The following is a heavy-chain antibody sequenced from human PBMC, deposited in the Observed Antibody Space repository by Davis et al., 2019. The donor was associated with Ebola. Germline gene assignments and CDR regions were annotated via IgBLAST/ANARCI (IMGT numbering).Heavy chain of an antibody. J-gene: IGHJ3*01. Sequence: GESLKISCSASGFIFSTYVMSWVRLAPGKGLEWASTYGTSADTYCADSVKGRFTISRDNSKNTLYLQMNGLRVEDTAIYYCAKDNRNIWSEVWGQGTMVTVSS. CDR1: GFIFSTYV. CDR3: AKDNRNIWSEV. V-gene: IGHV3-23*01. D-gene: IGHD2/OR15-2a*01. CDR2: GTSADT.